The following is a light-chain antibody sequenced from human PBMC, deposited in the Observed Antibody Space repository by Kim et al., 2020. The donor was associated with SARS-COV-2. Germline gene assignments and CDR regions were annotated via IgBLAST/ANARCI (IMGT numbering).Light chain of an antibody. V-gene: IGLV2-23*01. CDR3: CAYAGSNTWL. J-gene: IGLJ3*02. Sequence: GQSVTISCTRTSSDFGSYNLVSWYQQNPGKAPKLIISEATRRPSGISRHFSGAKSGSTASLTISGLQAEDEAYYHCCAYAGSNTWLFGGGTQLTVL. CDR1: SSDFGSYNL. CDR2: EAT.